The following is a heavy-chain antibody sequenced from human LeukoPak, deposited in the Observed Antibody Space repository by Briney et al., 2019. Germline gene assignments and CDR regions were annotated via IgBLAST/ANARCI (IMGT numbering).Heavy chain of an antibody. J-gene: IGHJ6*03. CDR3: ARDHGYSYGFGDYYYYMDV. Sequence: ASVKVSCKVSGYTFTSYAMNWVRQAPGQGLEWMGWISAYNGNTNYAQKLQGRVTMTTDTSTSTAYMELRSLRSDDTAVYYCARDHGYSYGFGDYYYYMDVWGKGTTVTVSS. V-gene: IGHV1-18*01. D-gene: IGHD5-18*01. CDR1: GYTFTSYA. CDR2: ISAYNGNT.